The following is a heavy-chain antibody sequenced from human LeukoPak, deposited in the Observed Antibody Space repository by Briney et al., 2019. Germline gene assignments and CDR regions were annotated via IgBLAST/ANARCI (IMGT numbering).Heavy chain of an antibody. CDR1: GFTLSDHY. Sequence: GGSLRLSCAASGFTLSDHYMDWVRQAPGKGLEWVARSRNKANSYTTEYAASVKGRFTISRDDSKNSLYLQMNSLKTEDTAVYYCVRVRVVTPPTAFHIWGQGTMVTVSS. D-gene: IGHD3-3*01. CDR2: SRNKANSYTT. J-gene: IGHJ3*02. V-gene: IGHV3-72*01. CDR3: VRVRVVTPPTAFHI.